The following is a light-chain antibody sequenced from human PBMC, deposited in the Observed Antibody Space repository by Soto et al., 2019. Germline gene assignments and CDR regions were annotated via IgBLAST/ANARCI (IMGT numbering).Light chain of an antibody. J-gene: IGLJ3*02. CDR3: CSYAGSSTWV. CDR2: EGS. CDR1: SSDVGSYNL. V-gene: IGLV2-23*01. Sequence: QSALTQTASVSGSPGQSITISCIGTSSDVGSYNLVSWYQQHPGKAPKLMIYEGSKRPSGLSNRFSASKPGNTASLTISGLQAEDGAYYYCCSYAGSSTWVFGGGTKLTVL.